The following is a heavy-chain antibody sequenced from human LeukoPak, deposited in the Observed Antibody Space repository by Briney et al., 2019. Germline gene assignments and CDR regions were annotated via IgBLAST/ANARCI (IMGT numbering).Heavy chain of an antibody. D-gene: IGHD3-9*01. CDR1: GGSVSSRPHF. Sequence: SETLSLTCTVSGGSVSSRPHFWAWIRQTPGKGLEWIGTIYYTGSANYNPSLKSRVTMSVDTSKDHFSLNLISVTATDTAVYFCVRLLGGYFAGNTFDIWGQGTVVSVSS. CDR2: IYYTGSA. J-gene: IGHJ3*02. CDR3: VRLLGGYFAGNTFDI. V-gene: IGHV4-39*02.